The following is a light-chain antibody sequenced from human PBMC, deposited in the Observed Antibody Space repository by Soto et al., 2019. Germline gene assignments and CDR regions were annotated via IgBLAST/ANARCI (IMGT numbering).Light chain of an antibody. V-gene: IGLV2-8*01. Sequence: QSALTQPPSASGSPGQSVTISCTGTSSDVGGYNYVSWYQQHPGKAPKLMIYEVSKRPSGVPDRFSGSKSGNTASLTVSGLQTDDEADYYCNSYAGSNNFVVFGGGTKLPS. CDR3: NSYAGSNNFVV. J-gene: IGLJ2*01. CDR1: SSDVGGYNY. CDR2: EVS.